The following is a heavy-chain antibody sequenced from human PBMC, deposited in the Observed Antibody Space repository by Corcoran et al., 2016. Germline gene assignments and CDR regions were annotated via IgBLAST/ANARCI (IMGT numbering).Heavy chain of an antibody. CDR1: GGSFSGYY. CDR2: INHSGST. V-gene: IGHV4-34*01. CDR3: ASCGLYCGGGSCYWSYYYYYGMDV. J-gene: IGHJ6*02. Sequence: QVQLQQWGAGLLKPSETLCLTCAVYGGSFSGYYWSWIRQPPGQGLEWIGEINHSGSTNYNPSLKSRVTISVDPAKNQFSLKLSSVTAADTAVYYFASCGLYCGGGSCYWSYYYYYGMDVWGQGTTVTVSS. D-gene: IGHD2-15*01.